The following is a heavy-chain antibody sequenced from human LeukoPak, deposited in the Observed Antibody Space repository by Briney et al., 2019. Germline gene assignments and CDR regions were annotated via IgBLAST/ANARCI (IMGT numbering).Heavy chain of an antibody. J-gene: IGHJ4*02. CDR2: IIPIFGTA. D-gene: IGHD5-24*01. V-gene: IGHV1-69*13. CDR3: ARGRGGLQFWYYFDY. CDR1: GGTFSSYA. Sequence: SVKVSCKASGGTFSSYAISWVRQAPGQGLEWMGGIIPIFGTANYAQKFQGRVTITADESTSTAYMELSGLRSEDTAVYYCARGRGGLQFWYYFDYWGQGTLVTVSS.